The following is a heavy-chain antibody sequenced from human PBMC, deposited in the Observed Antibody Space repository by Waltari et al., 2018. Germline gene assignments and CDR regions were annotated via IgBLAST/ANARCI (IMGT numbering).Heavy chain of an antibody. D-gene: IGHD6-13*01. Sequence: QVQLQQWGAGLLKPSETLSLTCAVYGGSFSGYYWIWIRQPPGKGLEWIGEINHSGSTNYNPSLKSRVTISGDTSKNQFSLKLSSVTAADTAVYYCARGAPISRGPDYWGQGTLVTVSS. CDR2: INHSGST. CDR1: GGSFSGYY. J-gene: IGHJ4*02. V-gene: IGHV4-34*01. CDR3: ARGAPISRGPDY.